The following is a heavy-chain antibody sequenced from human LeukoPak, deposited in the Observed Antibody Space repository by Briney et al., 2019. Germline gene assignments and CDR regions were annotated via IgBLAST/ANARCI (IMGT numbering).Heavy chain of an antibody. CDR2: ISAYNGNT. CDR1: GYTFTSYG. Sequence: GASVKVSCKASGYTFTSYGISWVRQAPGQGLEWMGWISAYNGNTNYAQKLQGRVTMTTDTSTSTAYMELRSLRSDDTAVYYCARVSSSVVVVAATEGGYFDYWGQGTLVTVSS. CDR3: ARVSSSVVVVAATEGGYFDY. J-gene: IGHJ4*02. V-gene: IGHV1-18*01. D-gene: IGHD2-15*01.